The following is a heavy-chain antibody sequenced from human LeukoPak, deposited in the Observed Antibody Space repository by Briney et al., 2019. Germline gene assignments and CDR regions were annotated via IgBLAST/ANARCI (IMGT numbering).Heavy chain of an antibody. D-gene: IGHD3-10*01. Sequence: SETLSLTCAVYGGSFSGYYWSWIRQPPGKGLEWIGYIYYSGSTNYNPSLKSRVTMSVDTSKNQFSLKLSSVTAADTAVYYCARAVGSGSFQTYYYYMDVWGKGTTVTISS. V-gene: IGHV4-59*12. J-gene: IGHJ6*03. CDR3: ARAVGSGSFQTYYYYMDV. CDR2: IYYSGST. CDR1: GGSFSGYY.